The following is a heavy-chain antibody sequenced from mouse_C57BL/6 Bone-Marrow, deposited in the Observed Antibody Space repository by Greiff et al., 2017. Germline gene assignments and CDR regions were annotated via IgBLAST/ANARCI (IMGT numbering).Heavy chain of an antibody. CDR2: IYPGSGNT. CDR1: GYTFTDYY. J-gene: IGHJ1*03. V-gene: IGHV1-76*01. CDR3: ASHRLPFDV. Sequence: VQVVEPGAELVRPGASVKLSCKASGYTFTDYYINWVKQRPGQGLEWIARIYPGSGNTYYNEKFKGKATLTAEKSSSTAYMQLSSLTSEDSAVYFCASHRLPFDVWGTGTTVTVSS.